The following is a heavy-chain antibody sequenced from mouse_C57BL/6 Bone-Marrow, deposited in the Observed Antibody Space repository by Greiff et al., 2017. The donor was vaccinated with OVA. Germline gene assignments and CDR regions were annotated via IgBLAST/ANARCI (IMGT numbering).Heavy chain of an antibody. CDR2: IYPGDGDT. V-gene: IGHV1-82*01. CDR3: ARHEDGYYDSYFDY. D-gene: IGHD2-3*01. J-gene: IGHJ2*01. CDR1: GYAFSSSG. Sequence: QVQLQQSGPELVKPGASVKISCKASGYAFSSSGMNWVKQRPGKGLEWIGRIYPGDGDTNYNGKFKGKATLTADKSSSTAYMQPSSLTSEDSAVYFCARHEDGYYDSYFDYWGQGTTLTVSS.